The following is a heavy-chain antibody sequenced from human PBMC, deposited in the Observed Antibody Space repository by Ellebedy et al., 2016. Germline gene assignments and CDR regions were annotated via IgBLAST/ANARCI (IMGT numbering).Heavy chain of an antibody. Sequence: GESLKISCAASGFTVSSNYMSWVRQAPGKGLEWVSVIYSGGSTYYADSVKGRFTISRDNSKNTLYLQMNSLRAEDTAVYYCARETVTDGMDVWGQGTTVTVSS. CDR1: GFTVSSNY. CDR3: ARETVTDGMDV. CDR2: IYSGGST. J-gene: IGHJ6*02. V-gene: IGHV3-66*01. D-gene: IGHD4-11*01.